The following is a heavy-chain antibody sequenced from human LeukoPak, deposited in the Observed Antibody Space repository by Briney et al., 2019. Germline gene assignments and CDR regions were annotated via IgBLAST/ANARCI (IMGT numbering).Heavy chain of an antibody. CDR3: AASIAAAQEGWFDP. D-gene: IGHD6-25*01. Sequence: SVKVSCKASGGTFSSYAISWVRQAPGQGLEWMGGIIPIFGTANYAQKFQGRVTITADKSTSTAYMELSSLRSEDTAVSYCAASIAAAQEGWFDPWGQGTLVTVSS. CDR2: IIPIFGTA. J-gene: IGHJ5*02. CDR1: GGTFSSYA. V-gene: IGHV1-69*06.